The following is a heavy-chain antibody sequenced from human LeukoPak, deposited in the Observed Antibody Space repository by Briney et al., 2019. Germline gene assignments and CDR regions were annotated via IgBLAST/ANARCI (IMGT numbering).Heavy chain of an antibody. Sequence: ASVKVSCKVSGYTLTELSMHWVRQAPGQGLEWMGWINPNSGGTNYAQKFQGRVTMTRDTSISTAYMELSRLRSDDTAVYYCARGIGSYLSAFDIWGQGTMVTVSS. CDR3: ARGIGSYLSAFDI. V-gene: IGHV1-2*02. D-gene: IGHD1-26*01. CDR2: INPNSGGT. J-gene: IGHJ3*02. CDR1: GYTLTELS.